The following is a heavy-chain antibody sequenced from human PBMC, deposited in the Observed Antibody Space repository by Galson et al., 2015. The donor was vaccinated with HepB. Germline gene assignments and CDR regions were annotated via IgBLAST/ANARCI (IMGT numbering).Heavy chain of an antibody. D-gene: IGHD2-21*01. CDR1: GGSISSGSYY. CDR2: IYTSGST. Sequence: TLSLTCTVSGGSISSGSYYWSWIRQPAGKGLEWIGRIYTSGSTNYNPSLKSRVTMSVDTSKNQFSLKLSSVTAADTAVYYCARVRVSYCGGDCYVAFDIWGQGTMVTVSS. CDR3: ARVRVSYCGGDCYVAFDI. J-gene: IGHJ3*02. V-gene: IGHV4-61*02.